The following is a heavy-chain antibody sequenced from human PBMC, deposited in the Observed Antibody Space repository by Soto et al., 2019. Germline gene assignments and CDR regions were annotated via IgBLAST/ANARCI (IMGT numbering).Heavy chain of an antibody. CDR1: GYTFTSYY. Sequence: QVQLVQSGAEVKKPGASVKVSCKASGYTFTSYYVHWVRQAPGQGLEWMGIINPSGGSTSYAQKFQGRVTMTRDTSTSTVYMELSSLRSEDTAVYYCAREGETNNFDYWGQGTLVTVSS. V-gene: IGHV1-46*01. D-gene: IGHD3-16*01. J-gene: IGHJ4*02. CDR3: AREGETNNFDY. CDR2: INPSGGST.